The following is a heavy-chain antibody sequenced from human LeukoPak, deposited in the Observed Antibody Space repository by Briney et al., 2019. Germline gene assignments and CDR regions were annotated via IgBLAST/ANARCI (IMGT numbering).Heavy chain of an antibody. D-gene: IGHD6-13*01. V-gene: IGHV4-59*01. J-gene: IGHJ4*02. CDR1: GDSFSRYS. Sequence: PSETLSLTCSGAGDSFSRYSWNWLRQPPGKRLEWIGYVYNGGTNYNPSLKSRVTMSVDTSKKRFSLTLTSVNAADTAVYYCARDTTLDEGSSRYGFDYWGQGTLVTVSS. CDR3: ARDTTLDEGSSRYGFDY. CDR2: VYNGGT.